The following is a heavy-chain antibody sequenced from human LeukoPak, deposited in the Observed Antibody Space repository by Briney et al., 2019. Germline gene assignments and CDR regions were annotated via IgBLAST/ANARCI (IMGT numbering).Heavy chain of an antibody. Sequence: PGGSLRLSCAASGFTFSSYWMHWVRQAPGKGLVRVLRISTDGSSTKYADFVEGRFTISRDNAKNTLYLQMNSLRAEDTAAYYCVRQYSYDSSGYYPWDYWGQGTLVTVSS. CDR1: GFTFSSYW. D-gene: IGHD3-22*01. CDR3: VRQYSYDSSGYYPWDY. J-gene: IGHJ4*02. V-gene: IGHV3-74*01. CDR2: ISTDGSST.